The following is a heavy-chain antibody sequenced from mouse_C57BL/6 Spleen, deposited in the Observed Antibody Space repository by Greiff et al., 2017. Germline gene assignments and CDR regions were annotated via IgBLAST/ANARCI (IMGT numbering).Heavy chain of an antibody. CDR3: ARSEDYDYAMDY. CDR2: INPSSGYT. J-gene: IGHJ4*01. V-gene: IGHV1-4*01. CDR1: GYTFTSYT. Sequence: VQLLESGAELARPGASVKLSCKASGYTFTSYTMRWVKQRPGQGLEWIGYINPSSGYTKYNQKFKDKATLTADKSSSTAYMQLSSLTSEASAVYYCARSEDYDYAMDYWGQGTSVTVSS. D-gene: IGHD2-4*01.